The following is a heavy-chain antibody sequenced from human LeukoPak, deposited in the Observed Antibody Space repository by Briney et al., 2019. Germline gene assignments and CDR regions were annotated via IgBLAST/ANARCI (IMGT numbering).Heavy chain of an antibody. CDR2: INTNTGNP. V-gene: IGHV7-4-1*02. CDR3: ARDVWIFGAVYEDWFDP. CDR1: GYTFTGYY. J-gene: IGHJ5*02. Sequence: ASVKVSCKASGYTFTGYYMHWVRQAPGQGLEWMGWINTNTGNPTYAQGFTGRFVFSLDTSVSTAYLQISSLKAEDTAVYYCARDVWIFGAVYEDWFDPWGQGTLVTVSS. D-gene: IGHD3-3*01.